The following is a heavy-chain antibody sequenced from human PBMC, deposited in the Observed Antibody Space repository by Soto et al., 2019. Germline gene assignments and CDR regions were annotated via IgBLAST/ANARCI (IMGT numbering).Heavy chain of an antibody. D-gene: IGHD3-3*01. V-gene: IGHV4-30-4*01. Sequence: SETLSLTCTVSGGSISSGDYYWSWIRQPPGKGLEWIGYIYYSGSTYYNPSLKSRVTISIDTSKNQLFLNLSSVTAADTAMYYCPRAGFLEWLLPDYWGQGTLVTVSS. CDR2: IYYSGST. J-gene: IGHJ4*02. CDR3: PRAGFLEWLLPDY. CDR1: GGSISSGDYY.